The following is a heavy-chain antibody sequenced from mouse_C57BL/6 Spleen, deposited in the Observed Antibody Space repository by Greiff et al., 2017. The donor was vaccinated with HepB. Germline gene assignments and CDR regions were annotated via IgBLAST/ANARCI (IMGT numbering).Heavy chain of an antibody. CDR2: ISNGGGST. CDR3: AREDSNYGYVDV. V-gene: IGHV5-12*01. J-gene: IGHJ1*03. Sequence: EVKLMESGGGLVQPGGSLKLSCAASGFTFSDYYMYWVRQTPEKRLEWVAYISNGGGSTYYPDTVKGRFTISRDNAKNTLYLQMSRLKSEDTAMYYCAREDSNYGYVDVWGTGTTVTVSS. D-gene: IGHD2-5*01. CDR1: GFTFSDYY.